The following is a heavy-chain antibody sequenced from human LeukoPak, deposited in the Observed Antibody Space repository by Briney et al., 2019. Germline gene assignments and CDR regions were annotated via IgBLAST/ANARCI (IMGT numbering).Heavy chain of an antibody. CDR3: AKDGGPTVFYYFDS. D-gene: IGHD1-1*01. CDR1: GFSFSNSA. J-gene: IGHJ4*02. CDR2: ISGDSGGT. V-gene: IGHV3-23*01. Sequence: RGSLRLSCAASGFSFSNSAMSWVRQAPGKGLEWVSGISGDSGGTNYADSVKGRFTISRDNSKNTLYLQMNSLRAEDTAAYYCAKDGGPTVFYYFDSWGQGTLVTVSS.